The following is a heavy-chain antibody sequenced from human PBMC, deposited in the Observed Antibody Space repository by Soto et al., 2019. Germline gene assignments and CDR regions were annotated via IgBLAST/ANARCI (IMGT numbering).Heavy chain of an antibody. CDR3: ARTGYSSSWYSPRYYYYYYGMDV. J-gene: IGHJ6*02. D-gene: IGHD6-13*01. V-gene: IGHV1-46*01. CDR2: INPSGGST. Sequence: SVKVSCKASGYTFTSYYMHWVRQAPGQGLEWMGIINPSGGSTSYAQKFQGRVTMTRDTSTSTVYMELSSLRSEDTAVYYCARTGYSSSWYSPRYYYYYYGMDVWGQGPKVPVYS. CDR1: GYTFTSYY.